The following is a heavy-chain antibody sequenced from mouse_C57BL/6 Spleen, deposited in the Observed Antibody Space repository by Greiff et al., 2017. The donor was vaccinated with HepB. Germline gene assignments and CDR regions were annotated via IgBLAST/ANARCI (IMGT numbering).Heavy chain of an antibody. CDR3: ASGDYDYDREFAY. J-gene: IGHJ3*01. Sequence: VQLQQSGPELVKPGASVKISCKASGYAFSSSWMNWVKQRPGKGLEWIGRIYPGDGDTNYNGKFKGKATLTADKSSSTAYMQLSSLTSEDSAVYFCASGDYDYDREFAYWGQGTLVTVSA. V-gene: IGHV1-82*01. CDR1: GYAFSSSW. CDR2: IYPGDGDT. D-gene: IGHD2-4*01.